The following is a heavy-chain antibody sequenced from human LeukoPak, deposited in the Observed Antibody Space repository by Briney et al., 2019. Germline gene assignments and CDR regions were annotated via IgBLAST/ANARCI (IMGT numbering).Heavy chain of an antibody. D-gene: IGHD6-19*01. J-gene: IGHJ4*02. Sequence: GSLRLSCAASGFTFSSYSMNWVRQAPGKGLEWVSAISDSSGNTNYTDSVRGRFTISRDNSKNTLYLQMNSLRAEDTAVYYCAKVYSAWYSDYWGQGTLVTVSS. CDR1: GFTFSSYS. V-gene: IGHV3-23*01. CDR3: AKVYSAWYSDY. CDR2: ISDSSGNT.